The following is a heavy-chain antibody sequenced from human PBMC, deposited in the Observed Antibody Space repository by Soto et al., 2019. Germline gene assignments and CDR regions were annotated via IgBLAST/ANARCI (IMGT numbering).Heavy chain of an antibody. CDR3: ARPNSDGVPFHNYYGMVS. J-gene: IGHJ6*04. CDR1: GGTFNNYA. V-gene: IGHV1-69*01. CDR2: IIPMFGT. Sequence: QVQLVQSGAEVKRPGSSVKVSCEASGGTFNNYAITWVRQAPGQGLEWMGGIIPMFGTNYAQKFQDRVTIVPDESTGTAYMEPSGLRSEQTAVYFCARPNSDGVPFHNYYGMVSLRKASTVTVSS. D-gene: IGHD2-8*01.